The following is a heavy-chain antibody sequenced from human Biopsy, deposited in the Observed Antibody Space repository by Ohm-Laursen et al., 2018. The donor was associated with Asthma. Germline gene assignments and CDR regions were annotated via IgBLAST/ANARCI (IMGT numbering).Heavy chain of an antibody. D-gene: IGHD2-21*01. J-gene: IGHJ4*02. CDR2: ISYEGSNK. Sequence: SLRLSCAASGFTFSNYAMHWVRQAPGKGLEWVALISYEGSNKHYAESVKGRFTISRDNSKNTLDLQMNSLRGDDTAVYYCVRWRSGYPDHYSDFWGLGTLVTVSS. V-gene: IGHV3-30*03. CDR1: GFTFSNYA. CDR3: VRWRSGYPDHYSDF.